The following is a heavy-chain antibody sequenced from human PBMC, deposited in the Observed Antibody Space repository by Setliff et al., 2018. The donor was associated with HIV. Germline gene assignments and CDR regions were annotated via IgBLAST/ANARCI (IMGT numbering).Heavy chain of an antibody. D-gene: IGHD3-3*01. CDR1: GGSFNDYY. Sequence: SETLSLTCAVYGGSFNDYYWSWIRQPPGKGLEWIGEIIHSGSINYNPSLKSRVTISVDTYNNQFSLRLSSVAAGDTAVYYCARSIVPVASGYYYFEYWGQGTLVTVSS. CDR2: IIHSGSI. CDR3: ARSIVPVASGYYYFEY. V-gene: IGHV4-34*12. J-gene: IGHJ4*02.